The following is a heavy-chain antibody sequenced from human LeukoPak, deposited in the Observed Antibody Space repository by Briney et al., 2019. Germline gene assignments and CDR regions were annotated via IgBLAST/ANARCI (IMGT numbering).Heavy chain of an antibody. Sequence: GGSLRLSCAASGFTFSSYSMNWVRQAPGKGLEWVSSISSSSSYIYYADSVKGRFTISRDNATNSLYLQMNSLRAEDTAVYYCARTQYGSGSPFDFWGQGTLVTVSS. D-gene: IGHD3-10*01. V-gene: IGHV3-21*01. CDR3: ARTQYGSGSPFDF. CDR1: GFTFSSYS. CDR2: ISSSSSYI. J-gene: IGHJ4*02.